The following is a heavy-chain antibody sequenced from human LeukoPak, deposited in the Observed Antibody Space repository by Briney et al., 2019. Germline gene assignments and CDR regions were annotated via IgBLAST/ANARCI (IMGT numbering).Heavy chain of an antibody. Sequence: SETLSLTCTVSGGSISSGSYYWSWIRQPAGKGLEWIGRIYTSGSTNYNPSLKSRVTISVDTYKNQFSLKLSSVTAADTAVYYSARVDPGAWGFVGYYFDYWGQGTLVTVSS. CDR2: IYTSGST. J-gene: IGHJ4*02. CDR3: ARVDPGAWGFVGYYFDY. D-gene: IGHD2-21*02. CDR1: GGSISSGSYY. V-gene: IGHV4-61*02.